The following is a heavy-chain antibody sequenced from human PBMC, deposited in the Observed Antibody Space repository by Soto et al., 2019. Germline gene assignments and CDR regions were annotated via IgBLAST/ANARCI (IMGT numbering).Heavy chain of an antibody. CDR3: AKSLSVGATTPFDY. D-gene: IGHD1-26*01. V-gene: IGHV3-23*01. CDR2: ISGSGYST. Sequence: PGGSLRLSCAASGFTFSSYGMSWVRQAPGKGLEWVSAISGSGYSTYYADSVKGRFTSSSDNSKNTRYLQMNSLRAEDTAVYYCAKSLSVGATTPFDYWGQGTLVTVPS. J-gene: IGHJ4*02. CDR1: GFTFSSYG.